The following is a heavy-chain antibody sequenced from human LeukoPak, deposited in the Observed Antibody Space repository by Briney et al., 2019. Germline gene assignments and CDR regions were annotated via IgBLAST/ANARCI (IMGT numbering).Heavy chain of an antibody. CDR1: GFTFSSYG. D-gene: IGHD2-2*02. Sequence: PGGSLRLSCAASGFTFSSYGMHWVRQAPGKELEWVAFIRYDGSNKYYADSVKGRFTISRDNSKNTLYLQMNSLRAEDTAVYYCAKEGGFVVVPAAIRGFDYWGQGTLVTVSS. V-gene: IGHV3-30*02. J-gene: IGHJ4*02. CDR3: AKEGGFVVVPAAIRGFDY. CDR2: IRYDGSNK.